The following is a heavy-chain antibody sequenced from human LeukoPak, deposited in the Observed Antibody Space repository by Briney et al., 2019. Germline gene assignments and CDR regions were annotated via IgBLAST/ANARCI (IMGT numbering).Heavy chain of an antibody. CDR2: INGDGSTT. D-gene: IGHD2-15*01. V-gene: IGHV3-74*01. CDR3: TRRVDATRWYDP. Sequence: GGSLRLSCAASGFSFSTYWMHWVRQAPGEGLLWVSRINGDGSTTNYAYSVKGRFTISRDNAKNTLYLQMNSLRAEDTAVYYCTRRVDATRWYDPWGQGTLVTVSS. CDR1: GFSFSTYW. J-gene: IGHJ5*02.